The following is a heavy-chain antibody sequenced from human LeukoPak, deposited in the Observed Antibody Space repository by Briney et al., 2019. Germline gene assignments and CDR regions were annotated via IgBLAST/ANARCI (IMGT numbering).Heavy chain of an antibody. CDR1: GFTFITCA. Sequence: GRSLRLSCAASGFTFITCAMHWVRQAPGKGLEWVAVISYDGSNKYYADSVKGRFTISRDNSKNTLYLQMNGLRAEDTAVYYCAKTRPLDSSSWSHGDYWGQGTLVTVSS. J-gene: IGHJ4*02. V-gene: IGHV3-30-3*02. D-gene: IGHD6-13*01. CDR2: ISYDGSNK. CDR3: AKTRPLDSSSWSHGDY.